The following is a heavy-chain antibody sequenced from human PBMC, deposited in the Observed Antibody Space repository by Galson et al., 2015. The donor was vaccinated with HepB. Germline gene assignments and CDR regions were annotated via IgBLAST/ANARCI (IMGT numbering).Heavy chain of an antibody. CDR1: GLTFSRSS. J-gene: IGHJ3*02. D-gene: IGHD1-26*01. CDR2: ISSSSSYI. CDR3: ARDREWELLGHAFDI. V-gene: IGHV3-21*01. Sequence: SLRHSRPAAGLTFSRSSMNRVRHAPGKGLEWVSSISSSSSYIYYDDSVKGRFTISRDNAKNSLYPQMNSLRAEDTAVYYCARDREWELLGHAFDIWGQGTMVTVSS.